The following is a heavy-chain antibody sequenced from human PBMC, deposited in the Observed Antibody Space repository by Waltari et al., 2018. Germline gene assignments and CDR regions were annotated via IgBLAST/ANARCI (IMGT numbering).Heavy chain of an antibody. CDR3: AKITGDQSIFDY. D-gene: IGHD7-27*01. Sequence: QVQLVESGGGVVQPGRSLRLSCAASGFTFSSYGMHWVRQAPGKGLEWVAVISYDGSNKYYADSVKGRVTISRDNSKNTLYLQMNSLRAEDTAVYYCAKITGDQSIFDYWGQGTLVTVSS. CDR1: GFTFSSYG. V-gene: IGHV3-30*18. CDR2: ISYDGSNK. J-gene: IGHJ4*02.